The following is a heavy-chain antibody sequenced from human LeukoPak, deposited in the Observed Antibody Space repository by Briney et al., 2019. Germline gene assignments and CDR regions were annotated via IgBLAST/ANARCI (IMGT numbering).Heavy chain of an antibody. D-gene: IGHD2-2*01. Sequence: PSETLSLTCAVYGWSFNDYYWNWVRQPPGKGLEWIWEINARGDTNYNPSLKSRVTISVDSSKNQFSLTLTSMIAADTAIYYCARGQVPAARGYNWFDPWGQGTLVTVSS. CDR1: GWSFNDYY. V-gene: IGHV4-34*01. J-gene: IGHJ5*02. CDR3: ARGQVPAARGYNWFDP. CDR2: INARGDT.